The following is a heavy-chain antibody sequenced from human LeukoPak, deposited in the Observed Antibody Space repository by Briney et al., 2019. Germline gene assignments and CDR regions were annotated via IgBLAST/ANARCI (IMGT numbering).Heavy chain of an antibody. D-gene: IGHD6-13*01. V-gene: IGHV3-21*01. CDR3: AREDKGAAANDY. J-gene: IGHJ4*02. CDR1: GFTFSSYS. CDR2: ISSSSSYI. Sequence: GGSLRLSCAASGFTFSSYSMNWVRQAPGKGLEWVSSISSSSSYIYYADSVKGRFTISRDNAKNSLYLQMNSLRAEDTAVYYCAREDKGAAANDYWGQGTLVTVSS.